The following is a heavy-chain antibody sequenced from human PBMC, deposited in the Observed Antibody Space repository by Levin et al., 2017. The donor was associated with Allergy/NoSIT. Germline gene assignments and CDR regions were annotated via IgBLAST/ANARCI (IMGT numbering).Heavy chain of an antibody. V-gene: IGHV4-34*01. CDR1: GGSFSGYY. D-gene: IGHD3-10*01. Sequence: SETLSLTCAVYGGSFSGYYWSWIRQPPGKGLEWIGEINHSGSTNYNPSLKSRVTISVDTSKNQFSLKLSSVTAAETAVYYCARVDYYGSGSYSLFDYWGQGTLVTVSS. CDR3: ARVDYYGSGSYSLFDY. CDR2: INHSGST. J-gene: IGHJ4*02.